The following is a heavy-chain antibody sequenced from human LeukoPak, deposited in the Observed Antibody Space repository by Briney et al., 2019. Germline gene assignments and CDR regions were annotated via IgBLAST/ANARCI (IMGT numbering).Heavy chain of an antibody. CDR3: VRRHDY. V-gene: IGHV3-53*01. CDR2: IYASGGA. Sequence: PGGSLRLSCVASVFDVNDNFMLWIRQAPGQGLEWISIIYASGGAFHSESVKGRFSAFRDTSKNTIFLQMNNLRAADTAMYYCVRRHDYWGQGTLVTVSS. J-gene: IGHJ4*02. CDR1: VFDVNDNF.